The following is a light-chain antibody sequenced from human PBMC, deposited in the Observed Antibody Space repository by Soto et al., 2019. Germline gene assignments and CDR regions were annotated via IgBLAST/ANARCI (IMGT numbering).Light chain of an antibody. Sequence: QSVLTQPASVSGSPGQSITIACAGTSSDVGNFNLVSWYQHHPGKAPKLMIFEVSKRPSGVSNRYSGSKSGNTASLTISGLQAEDEADYYCCSYAGNKIHYVFGTGTRSPS. V-gene: IGLV2-23*02. CDR2: EVS. J-gene: IGLJ1*01. CDR3: CSYAGNKIHYV. CDR1: SSDVGNFNL.